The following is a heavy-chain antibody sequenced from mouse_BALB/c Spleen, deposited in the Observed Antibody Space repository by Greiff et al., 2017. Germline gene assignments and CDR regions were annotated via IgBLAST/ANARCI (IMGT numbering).Heavy chain of an antibody. V-gene: IGHV5-6*01. J-gene: IGHJ2*01. CDR1: GFTFSSYG. D-gene: IGHD1-1*01. CDR2: ISSGGSYT. CDR3: ARHGTTGDYFDY. Sequence: EVQLVESGGDLVKPGGSLKLSCAASGFTFSSYGMSWVRQTPDKRLEWVATISSGGSYTYYPDSVKGRFTISRDNAKNTLYLQMSSLKSEDTAMYYCARHGTTGDYFDYWGQGTTLTVSS.